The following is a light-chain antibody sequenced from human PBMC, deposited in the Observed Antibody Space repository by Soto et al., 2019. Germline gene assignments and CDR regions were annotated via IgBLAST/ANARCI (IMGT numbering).Light chain of an antibody. Sequence: EVVMTQSPATLSASPGERATLSCWASETVATNLAWYQQKPGQAPRLLISGASTRAAGISDRFRGSGSGSEFTLTISSLRSEDSGIYYCQHYLEWPPMTFGQGTKVEI. CDR1: ETVATN. J-gene: IGKJ1*01. V-gene: IGKV3-15*01. CDR2: GAS. CDR3: QHYLEWPPMT.